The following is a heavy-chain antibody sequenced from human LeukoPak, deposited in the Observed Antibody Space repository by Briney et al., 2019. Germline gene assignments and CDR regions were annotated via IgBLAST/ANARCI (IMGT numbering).Heavy chain of an antibody. D-gene: IGHD1-26*01. J-gene: IGHJ3*02. V-gene: IGHV3-53*01. CDR1: GFTVNSNY. Sequence: GGSLRLSCAASGFTVNSNYMIWVRQAPGKGLDWISVIYSGGSTHYADSVEGRITLSRDSSKNTLFLQMNSLRAEDTAVYYCARGGSYPNDPFDIWGQGTMVTV. CDR3: ARGGSYPNDPFDI. CDR2: IYSGGST.